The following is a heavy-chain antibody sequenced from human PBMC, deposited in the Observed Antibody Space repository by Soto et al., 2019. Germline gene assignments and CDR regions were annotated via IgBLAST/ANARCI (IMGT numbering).Heavy chain of an antibody. CDR3: ARETRIVATRSNWFDP. CDR2: IYYSGST. CDR1: GGSISSYY. Sequence: SETLSLTCTVSGGSISSYYWSWIRQPPGRGLEWIGYIYYSGSTNYNPSLKSRVTISVDTSKNQFSLKLSSVTAADTAVYYCARETRIVATRSNWFDPWGQGTLVTVSS. V-gene: IGHV4-59*01. D-gene: IGHD5-12*01. J-gene: IGHJ5*02.